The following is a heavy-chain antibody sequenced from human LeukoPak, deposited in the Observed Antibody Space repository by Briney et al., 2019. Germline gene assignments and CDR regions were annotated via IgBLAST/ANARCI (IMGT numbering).Heavy chain of an antibody. CDR1: GFTFSSYA. CDR2: ISYDGSNK. V-gene: IGHV3-30-3*01. J-gene: IGHJ3*02. D-gene: IGHD6-19*01. Sequence: GGSRRLSCAASGFTFSSYAMHWVRQAPGKGLEWVAVISYDGSNKYYADSVKGRFTISRDNSKNTLYLQMNSLRAEDTAVYYCARDSSGWYHAFDIWGQGTMVTVSS. CDR3: ARDSSGWYHAFDI.